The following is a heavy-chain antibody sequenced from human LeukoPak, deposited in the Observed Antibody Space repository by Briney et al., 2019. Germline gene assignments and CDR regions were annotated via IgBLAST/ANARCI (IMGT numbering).Heavy chain of an antibody. D-gene: IGHD6-6*01. CDR2: ISYDGSNK. Sequence: GGSLRLSCAASGFTFSSYGIHWVRQAPGKGLEWVAVISYDGSNKYYVNSVKGRFTVSRDNAKNTLYLQVNNLRAEDTAVYYCARGPNSNWSGLDFWGQGALLTVSS. CDR3: ARGPNSNWSGLDF. CDR1: GFTFSSYG. V-gene: IGHV3-30*03. J-gene: IGHJ4*02.